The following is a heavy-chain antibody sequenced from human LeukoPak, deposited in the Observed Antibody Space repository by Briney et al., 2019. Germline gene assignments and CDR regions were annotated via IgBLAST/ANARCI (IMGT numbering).Heavy chain of an antibody. CDR1: GFTFSSYA. CDR3: ARGESLVASPNVVVPAAPFDY. CDR2: ISYDGSNK. V-gene: IGHV3-30*04. Sequence: PGRSLRLSCAASGFTFSSYAMHWVRQAPGKGLEWVAVISYDGSNKYYADSVKGRFTISRDNSKNTLYLQMNSLRAEDTAVYYCARGESLVASPNVVVPAAPFDYWGQGTLVTVSS. D-gene: IGHD2-2*01. J-gene: IGHJ4*02.